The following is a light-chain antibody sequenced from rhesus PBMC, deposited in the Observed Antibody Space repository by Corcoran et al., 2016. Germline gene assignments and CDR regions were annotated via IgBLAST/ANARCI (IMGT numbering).Light chain of an antibody. Sequence: DIQMTQSPSSLSASVGDRVTITCRASQGITNDLAWYQQKPGETTKLLIYEASSLQSGIPSRFSGSGSGTEFTLTLSSLQSEDFATYYCQHYYSTPRTFGQGTKVEIK. V-gene: IGKV1-25*01. CDR2: EAS. CDR3: QHYYSTPRT. CDR1: QGITND. J-gene: IGKJ1*01.